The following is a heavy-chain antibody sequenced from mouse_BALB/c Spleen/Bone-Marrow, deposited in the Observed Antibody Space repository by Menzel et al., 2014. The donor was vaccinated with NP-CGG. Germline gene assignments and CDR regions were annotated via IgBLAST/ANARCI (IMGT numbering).Heavy chain of an antibody. V-gene: IGHV2-9*02. CDR1: GFSLTSYG. CDR3: ARPTPRYFAMDY. Sequence: QVHVKQSGPGPVAPSQSLSITCTVSGFSLTSYGVHWVRQPPGKGLEWLGVIWAGGSTNYNSALMSRLSISKDNSKSQVFLKMNSLQTDDTAMYYCARPTPRYFAMDYWGQGTSVTVSS. CDR2: IWAGGST. D-gene: IGHD6-1*01. J-gene: IGHJ4*01.